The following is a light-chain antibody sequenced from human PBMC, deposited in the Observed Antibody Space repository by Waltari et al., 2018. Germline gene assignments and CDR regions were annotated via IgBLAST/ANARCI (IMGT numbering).Light chain of an antibody. Sequence: QLVLTQLPSASASLGASVKLTCTLSSGHSSNVIAWLQQQPEKGPRYLMKVNSDGSHSKGDEIPDRFSGSSSGAERYLTISSLQSEDEADYYCQTGGHGTWVFDGGTKLTVL. CDR1: SGHSSNV. CDR2: VNSDGSH. J-gene: IGLJ3*02. CDR3: QTGGHGTWV. V-gene: IGLV4-69*01.